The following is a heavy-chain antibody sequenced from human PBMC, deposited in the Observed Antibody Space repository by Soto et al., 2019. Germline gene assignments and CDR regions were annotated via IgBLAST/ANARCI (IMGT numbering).Heavy chain of an antibody. J-gene: IGHJ3*02. CDR1: GYSFTSYS. Sequence: QVQLVQSGAEVKQPGASVSGSCKASGYSFTSYSMHWVRQAPGQRLEWMGWIHAANGKRKYSQNFQGRVTVTTDTSASTAYMALSGLRSEDTAVYYCARYSADALDIWGQGTMVTVSS. CDR2: IHAANGKR. V-gene: IGHV1-3*01. D-gene: IGHD2-21*01. CDR3: ARYSADALDI.